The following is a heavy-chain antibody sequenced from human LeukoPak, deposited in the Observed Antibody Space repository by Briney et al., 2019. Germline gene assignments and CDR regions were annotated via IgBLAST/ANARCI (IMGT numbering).Heavy chain of an antibody. V-gene: IGHV3-21*01. CDR3: ARPGVRGYSYGFDY. CDR1: GFTFSSYS. CDR2: ISSSSSYI. D-gene: IGHD5-18*01. Sequence: GGSLRLSCAASGFTFSSYSMNWVRQAPGKGLEWVSSISSSSSYIYYADSVKGRFTISRDNAKNSLYLQMNSLRAEDTAVYYCARPGVRGYSYGFDYWRQGTLVTVSS. J-gene: IGHJ4*02.